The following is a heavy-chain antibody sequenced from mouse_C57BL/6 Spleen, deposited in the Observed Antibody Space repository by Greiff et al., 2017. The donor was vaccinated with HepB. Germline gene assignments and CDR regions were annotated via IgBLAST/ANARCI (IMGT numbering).Heavy chain of an antibody. CDR3: ARDTTVVAPYAMDY. J-gene: IGHJ4*01. CDR1: GYTFTSYW. Sequence: QVHVKQPGAELVKPGASVKLSCKASGYTFTSYWMHWVKQRPGRGLEWIGRIDPNSGGTKYNEKFKSKATLTVDKPSSTAYMQLSSLTSEDSAVYYCARDTTVVAPYAMDYWGQGTSVTVSS. D-gene: IGHD1-1*01. CDR2: IDPNSGGT. V-gene: IGHV1-72*01.